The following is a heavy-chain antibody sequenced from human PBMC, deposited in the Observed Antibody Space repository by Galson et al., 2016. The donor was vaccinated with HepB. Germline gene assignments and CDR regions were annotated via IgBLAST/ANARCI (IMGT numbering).Heavy chain of an antibody. CDR1: GFTFSDCY. CDR2: ITSGSTI. CDR3: ARARGRDTRDFDY. D-gene: IGHD3-10*01. J-gene: IGHJ4*02. V-gene: IGHV3-11*01. Sequence: SLRLSCAASGFTFSDCYMSWIRQAPGKGLEWLSYITSGSTIYYADSVKGRFTISRDNAKNSLYLQMNSLGDEDTAVYYCARARGRDTRDFDYWGQGTLVTVSS.